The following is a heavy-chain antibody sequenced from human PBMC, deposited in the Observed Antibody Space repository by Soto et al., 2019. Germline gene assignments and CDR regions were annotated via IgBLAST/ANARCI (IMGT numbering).Heavy chain of an antibody. D-gene: IGHD3-9*01. J-gene: IGHJ3*02. CDR2: ISAYNGNT. Sequence: ASVKVSCKASGYTFTSYGISWVRQAPGQGLEWMGWISAYNGNTNYAQKLQGRVTMTTDTSTSTAYMELRSLRSDDTAVYYCARDLTYYDILTGYSYGAFDIWGQGTMVTVSS. CDR3: ARDLTYYDILTGYSYGAFDI. CDR1: GYTFTSYG. V-gene: IGHV1-18*01.